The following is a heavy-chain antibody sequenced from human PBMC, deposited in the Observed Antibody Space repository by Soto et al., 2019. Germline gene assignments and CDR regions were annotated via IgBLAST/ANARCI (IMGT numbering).Heavy chain of an antibody. CDR1: GYSFTSYW. V-gene: IGHV5-51*01. J-gene: IGHJ6*02. CDR3: ARPIAARPSYYYYGMDV. CDR2: IYPGDSDT. Sequence: PGESLKISCKGSGYSFTSYWIGWVRQMPGKGLEWMGIIYPGDSDTRYSPSFQGQVTISADKSISTAYLQWSSLKASDTAMYYCARPIAARPSYYYYGMDVWGQGTTVTVSS. D-gene: IGHD6-6*01.